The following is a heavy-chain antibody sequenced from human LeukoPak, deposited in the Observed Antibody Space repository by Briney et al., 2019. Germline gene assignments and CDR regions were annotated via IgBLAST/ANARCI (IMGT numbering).Heavy chain of an antibody. Sequence: EASVKVSCKASGYTFTGYYMHWVRQAPGQGLEWMGWINPNSGGTNYAQKFQGWVTMTRDTSISTAYMELSRLRSDDTAVYYCARLSVWSGYYFDYWGQGTLVTVSS. CDR1: GYTFTGYY. V-gene: IGHV1-2*04. CDR3: ARLSVWSGYYFDY. CDR2: INPNSGGT. D-gene: IGHD3-3*01. J-gene: IGHJ4*02.